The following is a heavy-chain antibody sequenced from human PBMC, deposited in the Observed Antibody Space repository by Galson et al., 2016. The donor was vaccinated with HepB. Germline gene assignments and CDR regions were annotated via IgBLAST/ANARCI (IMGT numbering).Heavy chain of an antibody. CDR2: IAWDGGGT. D-gene: IGHD3-10*01. CDR1: GFKFDDYT. CDR3: VRGVVSYYYDVDV. Sequence: SLRLSCAVSGFKFDDYTMHWVRQPPGKGLEWVSLIAWDGGGTFYADSVRGRFIISRDNSKDSLSLQMNSLRSEDSALYSCVRGVVSYYYDVDVWGQGTTVTVSS. V-gene: IGHV3-43*01. J-gene: IGHJ6*02.